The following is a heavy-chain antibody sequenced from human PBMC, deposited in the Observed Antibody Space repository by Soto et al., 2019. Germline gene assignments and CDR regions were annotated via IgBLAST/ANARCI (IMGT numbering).Heavy chain of an antibody. D-gene: IGHD3-3*02. CDR1: GFVFSSHW. CDR3: ARPSSMSSSGFDI. CDR2: ISTDGSFT. J-gene: IGHJ3*02. V-gene: IGHV3-74*03. Sequence: EVQLVESGGGLVQPGGSLRLSCAASGFVFSSHWIHWVRQAPGQGPVGVSRISTDGSFTTYADFVKGRFTISRDNAKNTLYLQMNSLRAEETALYYCARPSSMSSSGFDIWGQGTMVTVSS.